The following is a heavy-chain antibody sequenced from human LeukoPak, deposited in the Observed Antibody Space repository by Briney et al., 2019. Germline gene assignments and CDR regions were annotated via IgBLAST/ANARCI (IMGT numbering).Heavy chain of an antibody. CDR2: VFYSGNT. CDR3: ARGLWNYYDNLTYGMTARPRRYYYMDV. Sequence: SEALSLTCTLPLGSLSAYYWSSIREPLGKRLEWIGYVFYSGNTIYNPSLKSRVSISEDTSKNQFSLRLNSVTAADTAVYYCARGLWNYYDNLTYGMTARPRRYYYMDVWGVGTTVTVSS. V-gene: IGHV4-59*12. D-gene: IGHD3-22*01. CDR1: LGSLSAYY. J-gene: IGHJ6*03.